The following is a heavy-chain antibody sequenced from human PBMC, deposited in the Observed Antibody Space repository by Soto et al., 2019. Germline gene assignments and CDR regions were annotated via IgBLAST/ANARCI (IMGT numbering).Heavy chain of an antibody. CDR1: GGSISDFY. V-gene: IGHV4-59*12. CDR2: IYYSGST. Sequence: SETLSLTCTVSGGSISDFYWSWIRQPPGKGLEWIGYIYYSGSTNYNPSLKSRVTISVDTSKNQFSPNLRSMSPADTAVYYCARVGGLAARTFDYWGPGTLVPVSS. J-gene: IGHJ4*02. CDR3: ARVGGLAARTFDY. D-gene: IGHD6-6*01.